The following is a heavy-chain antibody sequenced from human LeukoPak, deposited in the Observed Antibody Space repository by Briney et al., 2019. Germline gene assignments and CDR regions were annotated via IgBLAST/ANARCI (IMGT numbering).Heavy chain of an antibody. J-gene: IGHJ4*02. Sequence: PGGSLRLSCAASGFTFSSYAMSWVRQAPGKGLEWVSATSGSGGSTYYADSVKGRSTISRDNSKNTLYLQMNSLRAEDTAVYYCAASSGWLNFDYWGQGTLVTVSS. D-gene: IGHD6-19*01. V-gene: IGHV3-23*01. CDR1: GFTFSSYA. CDR3: AASSGWLNFDY. CDR2: TSGSGGST.